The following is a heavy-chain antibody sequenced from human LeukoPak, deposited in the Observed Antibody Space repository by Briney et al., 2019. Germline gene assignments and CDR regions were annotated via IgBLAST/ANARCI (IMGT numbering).Heavy chain of an antibody. D-gene: IGHD6-19*01. CDR2: IYYSGST. CDR1: GGSMSPYH. V-gene: IGHV4-59*08. Sequence: SETLSLTCTVSGGSMSPYHWGWIRQPPGKGLGWTGYIYYSGSTNYNPSLNSRVTISVDTSKNQFSLRLSSVTAADTAIYYCARAVSGRFDYWGQGTLVTVSS. CDR3: ARAVSGRFDY. J-gene: IGHJ4*02.